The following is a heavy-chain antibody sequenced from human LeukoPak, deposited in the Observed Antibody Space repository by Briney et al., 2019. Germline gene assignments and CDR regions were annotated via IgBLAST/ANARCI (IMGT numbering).Heavy chain of an antibody. Sequence: GRSLRLSCAASGFTFSSYGMHWVRQAPGKGLEWVAVIWYDGSNKYYADSVKGRFTISRDNSKNTLYLQMNSLRAEDTAVYYCAYGYSYGLDFGYWGQGTLVTVSS. J-gene: IGHJ4*02. CDR2: IWYDGSNK. V-gene: IGHV3-33*01. CDR3: AYGYSYGLDFGY. CDR1: GFTFSSYG. D-gene: IGHD5-18*01.